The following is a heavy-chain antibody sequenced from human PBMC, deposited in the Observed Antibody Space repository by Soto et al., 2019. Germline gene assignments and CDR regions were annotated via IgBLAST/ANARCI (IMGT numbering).Heavy chain of an antibody. Sequence: PSETLSLTCSVSGGSISSGPYSWGWIRQPPGKGLEWIGTFHYSGRTYYSPSLESRVTISVDTSKNQFFLKVSSVTAADTAVFYCARLAGYCSGTSCYGYYGMDVWGQGTMVTVS. J-gene: IGHJ6*02. CDR3: ARLAGYCSGTSCYGYYGMDV. D-gene: IGHD2-2*01. V-gene: IGHV4-39*01. CDR1: GGSISSGPYS. CDR2: FHYSGRT.